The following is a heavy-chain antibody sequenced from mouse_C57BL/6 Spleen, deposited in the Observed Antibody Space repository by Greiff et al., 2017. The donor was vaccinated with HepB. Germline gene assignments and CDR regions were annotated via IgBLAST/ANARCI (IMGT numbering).Heavy chain of an antibody. CDR2: IYPRSGNT. Sequence: VMLVESGAELARPGASVKLSCKASGYTFTSYGISWVKQRTGQGLEWIGEIYPRSGNTYYNEKFKGKATLTADKSSSTAYMELRSLTSEDSAVYFCARRERYYSNYGGDWYFDVWGTGTTVTVSS. CDR3: ARRERYYSNYGGDWYFDV. D-gene: IGHD2-5*01. J-gene: IGHJ1*03. CDR1: GYTFTSYG. V-gene: IGHV1-81*01.